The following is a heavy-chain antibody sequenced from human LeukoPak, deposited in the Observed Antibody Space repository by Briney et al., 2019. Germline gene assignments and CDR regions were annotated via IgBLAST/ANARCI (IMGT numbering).Heavy chain of an antibody. J-gene: IGHJ4*02. Sequence: GGSLRLSCTASGFTFSSHWLTWVRQAPGKGLEWVANVKQDESERYYVDSVKGRFIISRDNAKNSVYLQMNSLRVDDTAVYYCARGRDVDYWGQGVLVAVSS. CDR3: ARGRDVDY. CDR1: GFTFSSHW. V-gene: IGHV3-7*03. CDR2: VKQDESER.